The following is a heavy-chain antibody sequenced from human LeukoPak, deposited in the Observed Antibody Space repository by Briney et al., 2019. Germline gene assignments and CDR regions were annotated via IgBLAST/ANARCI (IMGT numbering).Heavy chain of an antibody. J-gene: IGHJ4*02. Sequence: GGSLRLSCAASGFTFSSYAMHWVRQAPGKGLEWVSVIYSGGSTYYADSVKGRFTISRDNSKNTLYLQMNSLRAEDTAVYYCARAPVVTASGRDYWGQGTLVTVSS. V-gene: IGHV3-66*01. D-gene: IGHD2-21*02. CDR2: IYSGGST. CDR3: ARAPVVTASGRDY. CDR1: GFTFSSYA.